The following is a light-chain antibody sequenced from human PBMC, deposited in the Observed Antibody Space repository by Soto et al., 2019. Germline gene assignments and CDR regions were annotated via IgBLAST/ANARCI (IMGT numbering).Light chain of an antibody. J-gene: IGKJ1*01. CDR1: QTVSTY. Sequence: IQMTQSPSSLSASIGDRVTISCRTSQTVSTYLNWYQHKPGRGPTLLIYAASSLQSGVPSRFSGSGSGTDFTLTIGSLQPEDFATYYCQQTSSSPWTFGQGTKVDI. V-gene: IGKV1-39*01. CDR2: AAS. CDR3: QQTSSSPWT.